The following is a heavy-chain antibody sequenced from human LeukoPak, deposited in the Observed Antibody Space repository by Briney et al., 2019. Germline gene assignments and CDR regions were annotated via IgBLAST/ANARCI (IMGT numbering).Heavy chain of an antibody. CDR3: AKIVGATGLSY. CDR2: ISYDGSNK. J-gene: IGHJ4*02. V-gene: IGHV3-30*18. D-gene: IGHD1-26*01. Sequence: GGSLRLSCAASGFTFSSYGMHWVRPAPGKGLEWVAVISYDGSNKYYADSVKGRFTISRDNSKNTLYLQMNSLRAEDTAVYYCAKIVGATGLSYWGQGTLVTVSS. CDR1: GFTFSSYG.